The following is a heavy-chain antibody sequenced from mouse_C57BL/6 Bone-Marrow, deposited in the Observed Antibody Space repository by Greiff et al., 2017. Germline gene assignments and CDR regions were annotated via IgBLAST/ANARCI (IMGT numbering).Heavy chain of an antibody. D-gene: IGHD1-1*01. V-gene: IGHV1-81*01. CDR3: ARSGLRRFAY. CDR2: IYPRSGNT. J-gene: IGHJ3*01. Sequence: VHLVESGAELARPGASVKLSCKASGYTFTSYGISWVKQRTGQGLEWIGEIYPRSGNTYYNEKFKGKATLTADKSSSTAYMELRSLTSEDSAVYFCARSGLRRFAYWGQGTLVTVSA. CDR1: GYTFTSYG.